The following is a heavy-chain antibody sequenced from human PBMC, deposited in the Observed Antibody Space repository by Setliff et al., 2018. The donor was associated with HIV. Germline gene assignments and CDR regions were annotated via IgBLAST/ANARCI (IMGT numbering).Heavy chain of an antibody. CDR3: ARGVDSYMDV. Sequence: SETLSLTCIVSGVSTISSSSSYYWGWIRQPPGKGLEWIGYISHSGITYYNPSLKSRVTISVDTSKNQFSLKLTSVTAADTAVYYCARGVDSYMDVWGKGTTVTVSS. D-gene: IGHD5-12*01. V-gene: IGHV4-39*01. CDR2: ISHSGIT. CDR1: GVSTISSSSSYY. J-gene: IGHJ6*03.